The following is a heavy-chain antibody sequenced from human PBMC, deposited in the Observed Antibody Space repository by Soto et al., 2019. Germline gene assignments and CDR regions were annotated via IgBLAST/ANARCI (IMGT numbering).Heavy chain of an antibody. CDR1: GGSFSGDY. Sequence: QVQLQQWGAGLLKPSEALSLTCAVYGGSFSGDYWSWIRQPPGKGLEWIGQINHSGSTNYNPALKSRVTISVDTCKNQFSLKLSSVTAADTAVYYCARGRRGNRIDPWGQGTLVTVSS. CDR2: INHSGST. J-gene: IGHJ5*02. D-gene: IGHD3-10*01. CDR3: ARGRRGNRIDP. V-gene: IGHV4-34*01.